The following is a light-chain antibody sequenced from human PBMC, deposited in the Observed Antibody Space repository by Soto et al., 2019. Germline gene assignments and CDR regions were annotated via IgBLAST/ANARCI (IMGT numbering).Light chain of an antibody. J-gene: IGKJ5*01. Sequence: DIQMTQSPSSVSASVGDRVTITCRASQGISNWLAWYQQKPGKAPKLLIYGASSLQGGVPSRFSGSGSGTDFTHTISSLQPEDFEIYYCQQANSVPPITFGPGTRLEIK. CDR3: QQANSVPPIT. CDR1: QGISNW. CDR2: GAS. V-gene: IGKV1-12*01.